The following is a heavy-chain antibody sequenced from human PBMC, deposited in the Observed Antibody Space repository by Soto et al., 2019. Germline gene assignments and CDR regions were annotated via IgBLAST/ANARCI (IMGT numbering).Heavy chain of an antibody. CDR3: AHPRGYGVFDAYDI. D-gene: IGHD4-17*01. CDR2: ISASGGIT. Sequence: GGSLRLSCSASGCTFSTYAMSWVRQAPGKGLEWVSAISASGGITYYADSVKGRFTISRDNPMNALHLQMNSLRVEATAVYYCAHPRGYGVFDAYDIWGQGTMVTVSS. CDR1: GCTFSTYA. J-gene: IGHJ3*02. V-gene: IGHV3-23*01.